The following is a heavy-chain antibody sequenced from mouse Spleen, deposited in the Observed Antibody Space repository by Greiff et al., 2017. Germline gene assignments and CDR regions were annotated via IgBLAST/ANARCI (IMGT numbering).Heavy chain of an antibody. D-gene: IGHD5-5*01. CDR2: ISSGGSYT. CDR1: GFTFSSYA. Sequence: EVKLVESGGGLVKPGGSLKLSCAASGFTFSSYAMSWVRQTPEKRLEWVATISSGGSYTYYPDSVKGRFTISRDNAKNTLYLQMSSLRSEDTAMYYCARRRGLPPAMDYWGQGTSVTVSS. V-gene: IGHV5-9-1*01. CDR3: ARRRGLPPAMDY. J-gene: IGHJ4*01.